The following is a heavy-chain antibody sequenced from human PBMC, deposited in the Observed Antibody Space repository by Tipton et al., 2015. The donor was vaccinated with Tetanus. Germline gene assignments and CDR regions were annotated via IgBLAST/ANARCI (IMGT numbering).Heavy chain of an antibody. CDR1: GGSISSSSYY. CDR3: ARGSRFLEWLLPVMFDY. J-gene: IGHJ4*02. D-gene: IGHD3-3*01. Sequence: TLSLTCTVSGGSISSSSYYWGWIRQPPGKGLEWIGSIYYSGSTYYNPSLKSRVTISVDTSKNQFSLKLSSVTAADTAVYYCARGSRFLEWLLPVMFDYWGQGTLVTVSS. V-gene: IGHV4-39*07. CDR2: IYYSGST.